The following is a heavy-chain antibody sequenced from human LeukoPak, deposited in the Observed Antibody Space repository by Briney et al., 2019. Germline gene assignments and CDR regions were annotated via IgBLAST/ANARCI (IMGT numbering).Heavy chain of an antibody. CDR1: GGSISSSSYY. J-gene: IGHJ4*02. CDR2: IYYSGST. Sequence: SETLSLTCTVSGGSISSSSYYWGWIRQPPGKGLEWIGSIYYSGSTYYNPSLKGRVTISVDTSKSQFSLKLSSVTAADTAVYYCAGYSSSGNEYVDYWGQGTLVTVSS. D-gene: IGHD6-6*01. CDR3: AGYSSSGNEYVDY. V-gene: IGHV4-39*07.